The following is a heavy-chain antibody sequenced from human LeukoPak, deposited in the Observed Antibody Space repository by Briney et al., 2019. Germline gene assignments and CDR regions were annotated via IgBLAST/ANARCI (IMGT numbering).Heavy chain of an antibody. V-gene: IGHV3-23*01. D-gene: IGHD2-21*02. CDR2: ISSGDSSI. CDR3: AKCMSGSGVCLNFDS. Sequence: GGSLRLSCEASGFTFTTYAMSWVRQAPGKGLQWVSGISSGDSSIYYTDSVKGRFTISRDNSKNTLYLQINSLRAEDTAVYYCAKCMSGSGVCLNFDSWGQGILVTVSS. J-gene: IGHJ4*02. CDR1: GFTFTTYA.